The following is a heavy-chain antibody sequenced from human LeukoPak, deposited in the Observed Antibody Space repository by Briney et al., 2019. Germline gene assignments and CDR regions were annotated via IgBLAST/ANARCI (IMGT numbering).Heavy chain of an antibody. CDR2: VIPIFGTA. V-gene: IGHV1-69*05. CDR3: AREYYGSGSYYRGY. J-gene: IGHJ4*02. Sequence: SVKVSCKASGGTFISYAISWVRQAPGQGLEWMGRVIPIFGTANYAQKFQGRVTITTDESTSTAYMELSSLRSEDTAVYYCAREYYGSGSYYRGYWGQGTLVTVSS. CDR1: GGTFISYA. D-gene: IGHD3-10*01.